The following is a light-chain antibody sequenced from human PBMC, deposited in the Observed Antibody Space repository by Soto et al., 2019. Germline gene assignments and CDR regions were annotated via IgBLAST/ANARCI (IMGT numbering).Light chain of an antibody. CDR3: QVWDTSTAL. CDR2: NDN. Sequence: SYELTQPLSASVALGQTARITCGGSNIGSKNVHWYQQKPGQAPVLVIYNDNSRPSGIPERVSGSNSGSTATLTISRAQAGDEADYYCQVWDTSTALIGGGTKLTVL. V-gene: IGLV3-9*01. CDR1: NIGSKN. J-gene: IGLJ2*01.